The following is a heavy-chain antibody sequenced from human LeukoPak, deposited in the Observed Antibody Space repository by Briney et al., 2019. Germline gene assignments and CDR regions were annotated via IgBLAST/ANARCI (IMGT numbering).Heavy chain of an antibody. CDR3: STSGWYPYYFDY. CDR2: ISSTSSYI. V-gene: IGHV3-21*01. J-gene: IGHJ4*02. Sequence: GGPLRLSCAPSGFIFNSHRMNWVRHAPGKGLEGVSSISSTSSYIYYADSVKRRFTISRENSKNTLYLQMNRVRPSDTCVYYSSTSGWYPYYFDYWGEGKLVTVSS. D-gene: IGHD6-19*01. CDR1: GFIFNSHR.